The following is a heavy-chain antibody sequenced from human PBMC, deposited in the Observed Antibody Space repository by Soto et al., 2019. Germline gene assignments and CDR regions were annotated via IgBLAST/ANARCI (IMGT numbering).Heavy chain of an antibody. D-gene: IGHD3-22*01. CDR2: ISYDGSNK. V-gene: IGHV3-30-3*01. CDR1: GFTFSSYA. Sequence: GGSLRLSCAASGFTFSSYAMHWVRQAPGKGLEWVAVISYDGSNKYYADSVKGRFTISRDNSKNTLYLQMNSLRAEDTAVYYCAEGFSSGYYYPYWGQGTLVTVSS. CDR3: AEGFSSGYYYPY. J-gene: IGHJ4*02.